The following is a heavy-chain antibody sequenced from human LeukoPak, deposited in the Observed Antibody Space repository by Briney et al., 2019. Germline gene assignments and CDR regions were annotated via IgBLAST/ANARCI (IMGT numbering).Heavy chain of an antibody. D-gene: IGHD6-6*01. Sequence: GGSLRLSCAASGFTFSSYAMSWVRQAPGKGLEWVSAISGSGGSTYSADSVRGRFTISRDNSKNTLYLQMNSLRAEDTAVYYCAKDGMYSSSSSYYFDYWGQGTLVTVSS. CDR1: GFTFSSYA. V-gene: IGHV3-23*01. CDR2: ISGSGGST. CDR3: AKDGMYSSSSSYYFDY. J-gene: IGHJ4*02.